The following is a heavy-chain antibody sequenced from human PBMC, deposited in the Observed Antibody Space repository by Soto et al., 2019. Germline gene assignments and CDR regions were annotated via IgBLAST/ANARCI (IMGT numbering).Heavy chain of an antibody. CDR1: GFTFSSYS. V-gene: IGHV3-48*02. CDR3: ARVSVYSYGTIDY. CDR2: ISSSSSTI. Sequence: EVQLVESGGGLVQPGGSLRLSCAASGFTFSSYSMNWVRQAPGKGLEWVSYISSSSSTIYYADSVKGRFTISRDNAKNSLMLQMNSLRDEDTAVYYCARVSVYSYGTIDYWGQGTLVTVSS. D-gene: IGHD5-18*01. J-gene: IGHJ4*02.